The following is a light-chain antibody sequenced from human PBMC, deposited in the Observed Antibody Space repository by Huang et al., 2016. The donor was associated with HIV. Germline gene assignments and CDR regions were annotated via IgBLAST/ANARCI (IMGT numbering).Light chain of an antibody. CDR2: GAS. CDR1: QSVATN. J-gene: IGKJ1*01. Sequence: EIVMTQSPATLSVSPGERATLSCRASQSVATNLAWYQQKPGQAPRLLIYGASTRATVIPARFIGSGSGTEFTLTITRLQSEDFAVYYCQQYNNLPRTFGQGTKVEIK. CDR3: QQYNNLPRT. V-gene: IGKV3-15*01.